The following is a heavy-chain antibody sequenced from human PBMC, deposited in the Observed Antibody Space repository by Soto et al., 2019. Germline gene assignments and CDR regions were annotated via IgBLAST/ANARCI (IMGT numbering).Heavy chain of an antibody. Sequence: PGGSLRLSCAASGSTFNSCAMSWVRQAPGKGLEKVSAISGSGASTYYADSVKGRFTISRDNSKNTLYLQMNSLRAEDIAVYYFLKVSSYYYYYGMDVWGQGTTVTFSS. CDR2: ISGSGAST. V-gene: IGHV3-23*01. CDR1: GSTFNSCA. D-gene: IGHD2-2*01. CDR3: LKVSSYYYYYGMDV. J-gene: IGHJ6*02.